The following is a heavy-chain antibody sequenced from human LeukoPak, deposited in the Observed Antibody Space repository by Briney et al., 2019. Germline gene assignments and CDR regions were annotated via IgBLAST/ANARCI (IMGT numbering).Heavy chain of an antibody. CDR1: GFSISSSA. CDR3: ARDLSRVRFLEWLGHDY. CDR2: INNVASHI. Sequence: GGSLRLSCAASGFSISSSAMNWVRQAPGKGLEWVSSINNVASHIYYAGSVRGRFTISRDNAKNSVYLQMNSLRAEDTAVYYCARDLSRVRFLEWLGHDYWGQGTLVTVSS. D-gene: IGHD3-3*01. J-gene: IGHJ4*02. V-gene: IGHV3-21*01.